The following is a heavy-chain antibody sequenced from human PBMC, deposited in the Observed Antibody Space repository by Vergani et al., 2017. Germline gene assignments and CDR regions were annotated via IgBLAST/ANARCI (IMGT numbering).Heavy chain of an antibody. CDR1: GYTFTGYY. Sequence: QVQLVQSGAEVKKPGASVKVSCKASGYTFTGYYMHWVRQAPGQGLEWMGWINPNSGGTNYAQKFKGWVTMTRETSISTAYRELSRLRSDDTAVYYCARANSGSYLNGPGWFDPWGQGTLVTVSS. J-gene: IGHJ5*02. CDR2: INPNSGGT. CDR3: ARANSGSYLNGPGWFDP. V-gene: IGHV1-2*04. D-gene: IGHD1-26*01.